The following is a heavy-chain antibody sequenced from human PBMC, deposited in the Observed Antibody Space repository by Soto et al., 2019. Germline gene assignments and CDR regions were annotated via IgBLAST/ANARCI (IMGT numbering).Heavy chain of an antibody. CDR3: ASRGYDFWSGLDP. Sequence: ASVKVSCKASGYTFTAYGIHWVRQAPGQRLEWMGWINTGNGHTKYSQKFQGRVTITRDTSARTAYMELNSLRSEDTAVYYCASRGYDFWSGLDPWGQGTLVTVSS. D-gene: IGHD3-3*01. J-gene: IGHJ5*02. CDR2: INTGNGHT. CDR1: GYTFTAYG. V-gene: IGHV1-3*04.